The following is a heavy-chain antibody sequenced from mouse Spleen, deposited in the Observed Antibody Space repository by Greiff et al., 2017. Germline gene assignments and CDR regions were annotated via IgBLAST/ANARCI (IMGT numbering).Heavy chain of an antibody. J-gene: IGHJ3*01. CDR1: GYTFTSYW. D-gene: IGHD2-1*01. CDR3: ARVYGNSWFAY. Sequence: VQLQQPGAELVKPGASVKLSCKASGYTFTSYWMHWVKQRPGQGLEWIGMIHPNSGSTNYNEKFKSKATLTVDTSSSTAYMELSSLTSEDSAVYYCARVYGNSWFAYWGQGTLVTVSA. V-gene: IGHV1-64*01. CDR2: IHPNSGST.